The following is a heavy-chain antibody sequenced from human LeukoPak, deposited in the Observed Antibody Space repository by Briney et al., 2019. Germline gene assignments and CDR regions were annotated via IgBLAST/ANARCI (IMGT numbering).Heavy chain of an antibody. CDR2: INHSGST. CDR3: ARGGYCTNGVCYRRYFDY. J-gene: IGHJ4*02. Sequence: PSETLSLTCAVYGGSFSGYYWSWIRQPPGEGLEWIGEINHSGSTNYNPSLKSRVTISVDTSKNQFSLKLSSVTAADTAVYYCARGGYCTNGVCYRRYFDYRGQGTLVTVSS. D-gene: IGHD2-8*01. CDR1: GGSFSGYY. V-gene: IGHV4-34*01.